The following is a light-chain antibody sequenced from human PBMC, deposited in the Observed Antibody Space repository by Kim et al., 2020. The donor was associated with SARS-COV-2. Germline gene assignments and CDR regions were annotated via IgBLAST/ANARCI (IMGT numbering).Light chain of an antibody. CDR3: QQYYSTPTWT. Sequence: TINCKSSQSVLYSSNNKNYLAWYQQKPGQPPKLLIYWASTRESGVPDRFSGSGSGTDFTLTISSLQAEDVAVYYCQQYYSTPTWTFGQGTKVDIK. J-gene: IGKJ1*01. V-gene: IGKV4-1*01. CDR2: WAS. CDR1: QSVLYSSNNKNY.